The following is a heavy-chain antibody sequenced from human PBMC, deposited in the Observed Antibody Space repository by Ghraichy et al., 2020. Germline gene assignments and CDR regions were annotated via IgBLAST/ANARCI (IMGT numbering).Heavy chain of an antibody. CDR3: ARGRFFPEPHYYYYYGMDV. J-gene: IGHJ6*02. V-gene: IGHV4-4*07. CDR1: GGSISSYY. D-gene: IGHD3-3*01. CDR2: IYTSGST. Sequence: SETLSLTCTVSGGSISSYYWSWIRQPAGKGLEWIGRIYTSGSTNYNPSLKSRVTMSVDTSKNQFSLKLSSVTAADTAVYYCARGRFFPEPHYYYYYGMDVWGQGTTVTVSS.